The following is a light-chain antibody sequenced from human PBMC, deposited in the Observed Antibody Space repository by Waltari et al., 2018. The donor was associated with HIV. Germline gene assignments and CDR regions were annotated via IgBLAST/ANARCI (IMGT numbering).Light chain of an antibody. Sequence: QSGLTQPPSASGSPGQSVTLSCTGTNSDIGTYDYVSWYQQHPAKAPKLVISEVTKRPSGVSDRFSGSKSGNTAFLTVSGLQAEDEADYYCSSFANRDGFYVLFGGGTRLTVL. CDR2: EVT. J-gene: IGLJ2*01. V-gene: IGLV2-8*01. CDR3: SSFANRDGFYVL. CDR1: NSDIGTYDY.